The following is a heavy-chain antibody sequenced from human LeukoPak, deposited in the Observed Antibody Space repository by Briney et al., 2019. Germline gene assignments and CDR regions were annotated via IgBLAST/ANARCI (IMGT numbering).Heavy chain of an antibody. Sequence: GGSLRLSCAASGFTFSSYWMSWVRQAPGKGLEWVANIKQDGSEKYYVDSVEGRFTISRDNAKNSLYLQMNSLRAEDTAVYYCARDSSYYYDRNFDYWGQGTLVTVSS. CDR3: ARDSSYYYDRNFDY. CDR2: IKQDGSEK. V-gene: IGHV3-7*01. CDR1: GFTFSSYW. J-gene: IGHJ4*02. D-gene: IGHD3-22*01.